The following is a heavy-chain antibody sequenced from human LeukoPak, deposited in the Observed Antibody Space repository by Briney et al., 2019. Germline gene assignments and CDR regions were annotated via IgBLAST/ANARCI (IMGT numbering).Heavy chain of an antibody. V-gene: IGHV3-7*01. D-gene: IGHD2-2*01. CDR2: IKQDGSEK. J-gene: IGHJ6*03. CDR1: GFTFSSYW. CDR3: ARDKVDIVVVPARESDFNYYYFMDV. Sequence: PGGSLRLSCAASGFTFSSYWMSWVRQAPGKGLEWVANIKQDGSEKYFVDSVKGRFTISRDNAKNSLYLQMNGLRAEDTAVYYCARDKVDIVVVPARESDFNYYYFMDVWGKGTTVTVSS.